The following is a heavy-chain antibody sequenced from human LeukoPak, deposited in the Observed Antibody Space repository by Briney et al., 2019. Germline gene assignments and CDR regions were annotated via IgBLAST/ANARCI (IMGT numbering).Heavy chain of an antibody. D-gene: IGHD1-26*01. CDR1: GGSFSRYY. Sequence: SETLSLTCAVYGGSFSRYYWTWIRQPPGKGLEWIGEINHSGSANYNPSLKSRVTISVDTSKNQFSLKLSSVTAADTAVYYCARNAGASDWDWFDPWGQGTLVTVSS. J-gene: IGHJ5*02. CDR2: INHSGSA. CDR3: ARNAGASDWDWFDP. V-gene: IGHV4-34*01.